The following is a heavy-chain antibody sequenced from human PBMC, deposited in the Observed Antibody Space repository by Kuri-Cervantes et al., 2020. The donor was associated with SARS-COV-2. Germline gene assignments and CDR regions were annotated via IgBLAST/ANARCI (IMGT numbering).Heavy chain of an antibody. CDR3: AKEGYDFWSGGKRAPLDY. V-gene: IGHV3-23*01. CDR2: ISGSGGST. D-gene: IGHD3-3*01. CDR1: GFTFSNYG. J-gene: IGHJ4*02. Sequence: GGSLRLSCVVSGFTFSNYGMHWVRQAPGKGLEWVSAISGSGGSTYYADSVKGRFTISRDNSKNTLYLQMNSLRAEDTAVYYCAKEGYDFWSGGKRAPLDYWGQGTLVTVSS.